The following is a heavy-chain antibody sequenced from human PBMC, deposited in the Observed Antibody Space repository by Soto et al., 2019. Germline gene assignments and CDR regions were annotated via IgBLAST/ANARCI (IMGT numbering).Heavy chain of an antibody. CDR3: AREEAQYQLLHSYYYMDV. V-gene: IGHV1-69*08. CDR1: GGTFSSYT. J-gene: IGHJ6*03. CDR2: IIPIFGMA. Sequence: QVQLVQSGAEVKKPGSSVKVSCKASGGTFSSYTINWVRQAPGQGLEWMGRIIPIFGMANYAQKFQGRVTITADESTSTAYMQLSSLRSEDMGLYYCAREEAQYQLLHSYYYMDVWGKGTTVTVSS. D-gene: IGHD2-2*01.